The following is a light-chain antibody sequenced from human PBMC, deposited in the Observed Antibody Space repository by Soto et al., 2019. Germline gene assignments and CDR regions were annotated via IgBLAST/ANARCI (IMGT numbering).Light chain of an antibody. CDR1: QSLTMW. V-gene: IGKV1-5*03. CDR2: KTS. CDR3: QHGTYYSWK. J-gene: IGKJ1*01. Sequence: DIHMTQSPSTLSASVGDRVTITCRASQSLTMWLAWYQQKPGKDPNLVIYKTSSLESGVPSRFSGSRSWTDFTLAISSLQPDYVANYYCQHGTYYSWKFGQGTKVEVK.